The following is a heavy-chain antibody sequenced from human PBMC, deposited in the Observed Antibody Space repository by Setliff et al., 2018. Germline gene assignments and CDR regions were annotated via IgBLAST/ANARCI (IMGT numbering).Heavy chain of an antibody. CDR3: ARATRDSGGWYYEYNWFDP. V-gene: IGHV1-2*02. CDR2: INPHSGGT. CDR1: GYTFSAYY. J-gene: IGHJ5*02. D-gene: IGHD6-19*01. Sequence: ASVKVSCKASGYTFSAYYIHWVRQAPGQGLEWMGWINPHSGGTNFPQTFQGRVTMTRDTSINTADMELSTLTSDDTAVYFCARATRDSGGWYYEYNWFDPWGLGTLVTVSS.